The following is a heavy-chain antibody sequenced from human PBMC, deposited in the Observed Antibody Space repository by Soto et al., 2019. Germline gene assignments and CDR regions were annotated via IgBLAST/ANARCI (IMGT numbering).Heavy chain of an antibody. J-gene: IGHJ4*02. D-gene: IGHD3-9*01. V-gene: IGHV3-21*01. CDR3: ARFLGQNYDILTGEDY. CDR1: GFTFSSYS. CDR2: ISSSSSYI. Sequence: GGSLRLSCAASGFTFSSYSMNWVRQAPGKGLEWVSSISSSSSYIYYADSVKGRFTISRDNAKNSLYLQMNSLRAEDTAVYYCARFLGQNYDILTGEDYWGQGTLVTVSS.